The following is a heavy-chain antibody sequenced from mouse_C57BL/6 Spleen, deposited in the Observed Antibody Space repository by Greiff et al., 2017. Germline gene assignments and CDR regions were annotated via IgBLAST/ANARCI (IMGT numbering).Heavy chain of an antibody. V-gene: IGHV1-63*01. CDR2: IYPGGGYT. CDR1: GYTFTNYW. Sequence: QVQLQQSGAELVRPGTSVKMSCKASGYTFTNYWIGWAKQRPGHGLEWIGDIYPGGGYTNYNEKFKGKATLTADKSSSTAYMQFSSLTSEDSAIYYCARGGPYGSSYVERFDYWGKGTTLTVSS. D-gene: IGHD1-1*01. CDR3: ARGGPYGSSYVERFDY. J-gene: IGHJ2*01.